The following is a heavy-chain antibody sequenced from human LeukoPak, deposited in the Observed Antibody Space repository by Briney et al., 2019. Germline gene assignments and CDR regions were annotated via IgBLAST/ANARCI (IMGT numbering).Heavy chain of an antibody. Sequence: SQTLSVTCVISGDSVSSKNGAWNWIRQSPSRGLEWLGRTYYRSKWYSDFAESIQGRIAINPDTSKNQFSLQLYSVTPDDTAVYYCARDVGTTGWLTFDYWGQGTLVTVSS. V-gene: IGHV6-1*01. J-gene: IGHJ4*02. D-gene: IGHD6-19*01. CDR3: ARDVGTTGWLTFDY. CDR2: TYYRSKWYS. CDR1: GDSVSSKNGA.